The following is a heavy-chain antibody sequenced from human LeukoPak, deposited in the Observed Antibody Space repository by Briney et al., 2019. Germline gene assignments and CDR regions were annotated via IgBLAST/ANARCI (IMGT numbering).Heavy chain of an antibody. CDR1: GGSISSDH. V-gene: IGHV4-59*01. Sequence: SETLSLTCTVSGGSISSDHWSWIRQPPGKGLEWIGYINYNGNPKYNPSLKSRVTISVDTSKNQFSLKVTSVTAADTAVYYCATCRAGGSGRGSWGQGTLVTVSS. CDR2: INYNGNP. J-gene: IGHJ5*02. D-gene: IGHD3-10*01. CDR3: ATCRAGGSGRGS.